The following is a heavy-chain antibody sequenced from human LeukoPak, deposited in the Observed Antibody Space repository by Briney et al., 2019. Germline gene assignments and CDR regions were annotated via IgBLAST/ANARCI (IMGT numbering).Heavy chain of an antibody. CDR2: ISSSSSYI. J-gene: IGHJ4*02. V-gene: IGHV3-21*01. CDR3: ASEGYSYGYADY. D-gene: IGHD5-18*01. Sequence: GGSLRLSCAASGFTFSSYSMNWVRQAPGKGLEWVSSISSSSSYIYYADSVKGRFTISRDNAKNSLYLQMNSLRAEDTAVYYCASEGYSYGYADYWGQGTLATVSS. CDR1: GFTFSSYS.